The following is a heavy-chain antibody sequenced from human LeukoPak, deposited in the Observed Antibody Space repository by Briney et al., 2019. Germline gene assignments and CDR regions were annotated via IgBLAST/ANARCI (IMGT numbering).Heavy chain of an antibody. V-gene: IGHV3-23*01. J-gene: IGHJ4*02. CDR2: ISESGGAT. CDR3: ARQLGYCSDGSCYFDF. CDR1: GFTSSNSA. D-gene: IGHD2-15*01. Sequence: GGSLRLSCAASGFTSSNSAMSWLRQSPGRGLEWLAAISESGGATYYANSVRGRFTISRDNSKNTLHLQMNSLRAEDTAVYHCARQLGYCSDGSCYFDFWGQGTLVTVSS.